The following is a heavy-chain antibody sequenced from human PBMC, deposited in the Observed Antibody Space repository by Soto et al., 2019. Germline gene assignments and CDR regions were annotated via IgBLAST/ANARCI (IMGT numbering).Heavy chain of an antibody. CDR3: ARTKCSGGSCYSWPLDY. J-gene: IGHJ4*02. Sequence: PSETLSLTCTVSGGSITTGGYYWSWIRQLPGKGLEWIGHRYYSESTYYDPSLKSRVSISLDTSKNQFSLKLSFVTAAGTAMYYCARTKCSGGSCYSWPLDYWGQGTPVTVSS. D-gene: IGHD2-15*01. CDR1: GGSITTGGYY. V-gene: IGHV4-31*03. CDR2: RYYSEST.